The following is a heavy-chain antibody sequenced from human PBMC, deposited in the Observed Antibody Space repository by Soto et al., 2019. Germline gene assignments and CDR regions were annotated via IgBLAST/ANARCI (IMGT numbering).Heavy chain of an antibody. V-gene: IGHV3-53*01. CDR1: GFTVSSNY. J-gene: IGHJ3*02. CDR3: ARVPYDSSGYSHAFDI. CDR2: IYSGGST. Sequence: GGSLRLSCAASGFTVSSNYMSWVRQAPGKGLEWVSVIYSGGSTYYADSVKGRFTISRDNSKNTLYLQMNSLRAEDTAVYYCARVPYDSSGYSHAFDIWGQGTMVTVSS. D-gene: IGHD3-22*01.